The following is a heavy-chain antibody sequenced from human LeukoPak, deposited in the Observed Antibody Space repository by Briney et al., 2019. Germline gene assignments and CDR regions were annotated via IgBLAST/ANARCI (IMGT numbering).Heavy chain of an antibody. Sequence: PGGSLRLSCAASGFTFSSYSMNWVRQAPGKGLEWVSSISSSSSYIYYADSVKGRFTISRDNAKNSLYLQMNSLRAEDTAVYYCARDGKGSHASHYHYYYMDVWGKGTTVTVSS. CDR1: GFTFSSYS. CDR3: ARDGKGSHASHYHYYYMDV. CDR2: ISSSSSYI. D-gene: IGHD1-26*01. V-gene: IGHV3-21*01. J-gene: IGHJ6*03.